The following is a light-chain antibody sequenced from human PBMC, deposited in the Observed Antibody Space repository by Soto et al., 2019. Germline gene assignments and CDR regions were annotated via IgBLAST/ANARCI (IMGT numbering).Light chain of an antibody. V-gene: IGLV1-44*01. CDR2: SNN. Sequence: QSVLTQSPSTSGTPGQKVTISCSGSSSNIGTNTVNWYQQLPGTAPKLLIYSNNQRPSGVHDRFSGSKSGTSGSLAISGLQSEDEADYYCAAWDDRLSGCVFGTGTKVTVL. CDR3: AAWDDRLSGCV. CDR1: SSNIGTNT. J-gene: IGLJ1*01.